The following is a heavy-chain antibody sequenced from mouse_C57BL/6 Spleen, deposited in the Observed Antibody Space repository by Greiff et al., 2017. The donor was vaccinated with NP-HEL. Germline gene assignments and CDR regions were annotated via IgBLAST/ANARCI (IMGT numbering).Heavy chain of an antibody. J-gene: IGHJ1*03. D-gene: IGHD1-1*01. V-gene: IGHV1-52*01. CDR3: ARGIYYGSDWYFDV. CDR1: GYTFTSYW. Sequence: QVQLQQPGAELVRPGSSVKLSCKASGYTFTSYWMHWVKQRPIQGLEWIGNIDPSDSETHYNQKFKDKATLTVDKSSSTAYMQLSSLTSEDSAVYYCARGIYYGSDWYFDVWGTGTTVTVSS. CDR2: IDPSDSET.